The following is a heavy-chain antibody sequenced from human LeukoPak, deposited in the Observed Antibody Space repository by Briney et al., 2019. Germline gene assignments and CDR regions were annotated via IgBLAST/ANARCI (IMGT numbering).Heavy chain of an antibody. CDR3: ARSARWDFDS. Sequence: GGSLRLSCAASGFTLSSSAMSWVRQAPGKGLEWVSAISGSGAFTYYADFVKGRFTISRDNSKNTLYLQMNSLRAEDTAVYYCARSARWDFDSWGQGTLVTVSS. J-gene: IGHJ4*02. CDR2: ISGSGAFT. D-gene: IGHD1-26*01. V-gene: IGHV3-23*01. CDR1: GFTLSSSA.